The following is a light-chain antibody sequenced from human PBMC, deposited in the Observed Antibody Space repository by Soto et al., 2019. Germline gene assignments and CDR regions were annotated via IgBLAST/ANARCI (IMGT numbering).Light chain of an antibody. Sequence: EMVMTQSPVTLSVSPGESATLSCRASQSVISNLAWYQQKPGQAPRLLLYDASTRATDIPARFSGSGSGTDFTLTISSLQSEDFAVYYCLQYKNGVLTFGGGTKVDIK. J-gene: IGKJ4*01. CDR3: LQYKNGVLT. V-gene: IGKV3-15*01. CDR1: QSVISN. CDR2: DAS.